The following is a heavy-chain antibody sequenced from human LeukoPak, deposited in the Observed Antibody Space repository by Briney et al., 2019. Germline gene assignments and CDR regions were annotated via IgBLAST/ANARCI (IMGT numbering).Heavy chain of an antibody. Sequence: GGSLRLSCAASGFTFSSYEMNWVRQAPGKGLEWVSYISSSGSTIYYADSVKGRFTISRDNAKNSLYLQMNSLRAEDTAVYYCARDLTAMVTGGVDYWGQGTLVTVSS. J-gene: IGHJ4*02. CDR1: GFTFSSYE. CDR3: ARDLTAMVTGGVDY. V-gene: IGHV3-48*03. D-gene: IGHD5-18*01. CDR2: ISSSGSTI.